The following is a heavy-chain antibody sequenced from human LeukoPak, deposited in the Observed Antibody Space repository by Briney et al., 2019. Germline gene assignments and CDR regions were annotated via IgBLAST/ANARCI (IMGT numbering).Heavy chain of an antibody. CDR1: GGSISNGGYS. CDR3: ARNYYGSGSFYVHN. V-gene: IGHV4-30-2*01. CDR2: IYHSGTT. Sequence: SETLSLTCAVSGGSISNGGYSWSWIRQPPGKGLEWIGLIYHSGTTHYNPSLKSRLTFSLDRSKNQFSLKLTSVTAADTALYYCARNYYGSGSFYVHNWGQGTLVTVSS. J-gene: IGHJ4*02. D-gene: IGHD3-10*01.